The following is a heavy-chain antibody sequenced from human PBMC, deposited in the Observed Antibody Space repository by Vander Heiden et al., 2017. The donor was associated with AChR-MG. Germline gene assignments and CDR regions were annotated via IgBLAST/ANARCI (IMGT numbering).Heavy chain of an antibody. J-gene: IGHJ4*02. CDR2: ISGSGGST. CDR1: GFTFSSYA. CDR3: AKEEITIFGVVINYFDY. Sequence: EVQLLESGGGLVQPGGSLRLSCAASGFTFSSYAMSWVRQAPGKGLEWVSAISGSGGSTYYADSVKGRFTISRDNSKNTLYLQMNSLRAEDTAVYYCAKEEITIFGVVINYFDYWGQGTLVTVSS. D-gene: IGHD3-3*01. V-gene: IGHV3-23*01.